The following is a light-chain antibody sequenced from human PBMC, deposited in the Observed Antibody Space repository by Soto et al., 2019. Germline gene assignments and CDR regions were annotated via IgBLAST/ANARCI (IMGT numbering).Light chain of an antibody. CDR3: QQYNSYWT. J-gene: IGKJ1*01. Sequence: DIQMTQSPSTLSASVGDRVTITCRASKSISSWLAWYQQKPGKAPKLLIYKASILESGVPSRFSGSGSGTEFTLTISSLQPDDFATYYCQQYNSYWTFGQGTKVEIK. V-gene: IGKV1-5*03. CDR1: KSISSW. CDR2: KAS.